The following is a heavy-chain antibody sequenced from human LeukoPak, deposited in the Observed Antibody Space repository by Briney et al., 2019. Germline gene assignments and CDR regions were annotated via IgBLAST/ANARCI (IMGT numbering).Heavy chain of an antibody. D-gene: IGHD3-22*01. J-gene: IGHJ3*02. V-gene: IGHV3-74*01. CDR3: ARDPEDYYDSSAYYDSFDI. CDR2: INSDGSST. Sequence: QPGGSLRLSCAASGFTFSSYWMHWVRQAPGKGLVWVSRINSDGSSTSYADSVKGRFTISRDNAKNTLYLQMNSLRAEDTAVYYCARDPEDYYDSSAYYDSFDIWGQGTMVTVSS. CDR1: GFTFSSYW.